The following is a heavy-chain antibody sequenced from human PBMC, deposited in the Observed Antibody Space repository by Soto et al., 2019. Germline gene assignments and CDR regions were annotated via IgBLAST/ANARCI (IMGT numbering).Heavy chain of an antibody. CDR3: ASQGPYSGSYPFDS. Sequence: QVQLVQSGAEVKKPGSSVKVSCKASGGTFSSYTISWVRQAPGQGLEWMGRIIPILGIANYAQKFQGRGTMTADKSTSTAYMELSSLRTEDTAVNYCASQGPYSGSYPFDSWGQGTLVTVSS. D-gene: IGHD1-26*01. J-gene: IGHJ4*02. CDR1: GGTFSSYT. CDR2: IIPILGIA. V-gene: IGHV1-69*02.